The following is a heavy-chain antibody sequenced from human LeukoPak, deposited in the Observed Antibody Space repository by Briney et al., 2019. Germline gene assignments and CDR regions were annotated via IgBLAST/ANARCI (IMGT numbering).Heavy chain of an antibody. V-gene: IGHV3-64D*06. J-gene: IGHJ4*02. CDR3: AREGRVVPAAGFDY. CDR1: GFIFSDYA. CDR2: ISSDGDRT. D-gene: IGHD2-2*01. Sequence: PGGSLRLSCSASGFIFSDYAMRWVRQAPGKGLEYISAISSDGDRTYFTDSVKGRFTISRDNSKNMLYLQMSSLRAEDTAMYYCAREGRVVPAAGFDYWGQGTLVTVSS.